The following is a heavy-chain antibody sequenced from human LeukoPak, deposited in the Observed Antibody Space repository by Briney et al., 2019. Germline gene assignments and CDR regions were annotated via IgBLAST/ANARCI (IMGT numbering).Heavy chain of an antibody. V-gene: IGHV1-18*01. J-gene: IGHJ4*02. D-gene: IGHD3-22*01. Sequence: GASVKVSCKASGYTFSSYGISWVRQAPGQGLEWMGWINVYNGNTNYAQKVQDRVTMTTDTSTSTAYMELRSLRSDDTAVYYCARDGALYDSSGYYYLPLDYWGQGTLVTVSS. CDR3: ARDGALYDSSGYYYLPLDY. CDR2: INVYNGNT. CDR1: GYTFSSYG.